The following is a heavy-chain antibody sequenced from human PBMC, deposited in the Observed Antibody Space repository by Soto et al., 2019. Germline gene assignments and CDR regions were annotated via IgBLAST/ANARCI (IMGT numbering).Heavy chain of an antibody. CDR3: ARAPKYYDFWSGYYSGVYFDY. CDR1: GGSISSGGYY. V-gene: IGHV4-31*03. J-gene: IGHJ4*02. D-gene: IGHD3-3*01. CDR2: IYYSGST. Sequence: PSETLSLTCTVSGGSISSGGYYRSWIRQHSGKGLEWIGYIYYSGSTYYNPSLKSRVTISVDTSKNQFSLKLSSVTAADTAVYYCARAPKYYDFWSGYYSGVYFDYWGQGTMVTVYS.